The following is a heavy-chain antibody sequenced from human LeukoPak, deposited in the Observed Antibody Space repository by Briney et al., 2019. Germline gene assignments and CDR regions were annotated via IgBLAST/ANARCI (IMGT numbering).Heavy chain of an antibody. CDR1: GFTFSSYE. CDR2: ISRSGSNI. J-gene: IGHJ4*02. V-gene: IGHV3-48*03. D-gene: IGHD4-17*01. Sequence: GGSLRLSCAASGFTFSSYEMNWVRQAPGKGLEWVSYISRSGSNIYYADSLQGRFTISRDNAKNSLYLQMNSLGAEDTAVYYCARSMVTNYFDHWGQGALVAVSS. CDR3: ARSMVTNYFDH.